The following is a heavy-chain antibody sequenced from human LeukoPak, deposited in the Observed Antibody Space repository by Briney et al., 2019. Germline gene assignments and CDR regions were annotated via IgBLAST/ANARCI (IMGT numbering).Heavy chain of an antibody. CDR2: IYHSGST. CDR3: ASTTIFGVVITRDY. CDR1: GGSISSGGYY. D-gene: IGHD3-3*01. Sequence: SETLSLTCTVSGGSISSGGYYWSWIRQPPGKGLEWIGYIYHSGSTYYNPSLKSRVTISVDRSKNQFSLKLSSVTAADTAVYYCASTTIFGVVITRDYWGQGTLVTVSS. J-gene: IGHJ4*02. V-gene: IGHV4-30-2*01.